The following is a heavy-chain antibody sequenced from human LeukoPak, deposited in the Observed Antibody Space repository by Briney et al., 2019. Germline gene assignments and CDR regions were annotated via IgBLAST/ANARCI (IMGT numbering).Heavy chain of an antibody. CDR1: GFTVSSKY. V-gene: IGHV3-66*01. J-gene: IGHJ4*02. Sequence: GGSLRLSCAASGFTVSSKYMCWVRQAPGKGLEWVSVMYSDTSTFYADSVKGRFTISRDNSKNTLFLQMNSLRAEDTAVYYCAARNSNGWYWDYWGQGTLVTVSS. CDR2: MYSDTST. CDR3: AARNSNGWYWDY. D-gene: IGHD6-19*01.